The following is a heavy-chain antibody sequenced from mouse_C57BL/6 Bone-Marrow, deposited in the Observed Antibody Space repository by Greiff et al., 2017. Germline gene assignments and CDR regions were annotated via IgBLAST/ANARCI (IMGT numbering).Heavy chain of an antibody. J-gene: IGHJ4*01. CDR3: ARLPYGKGYYAMDY. CDR1: GYTFTSYW. CDR2: IDPSDSYT. V-gene: IGHV1-69*01. D-gene: IGHD2-1*01. Sequence: QVQLQQPGAELVMPGASVKLSCKASGYTFTSYWMHWVKQRPGQGLEWIGEIDPSDSYTNYNQKFKGKSTLTVAKSSSTAYMQLSSLTSEDSAVYYCARLPYGKGYYAMDYWGQGTSVTVSS.